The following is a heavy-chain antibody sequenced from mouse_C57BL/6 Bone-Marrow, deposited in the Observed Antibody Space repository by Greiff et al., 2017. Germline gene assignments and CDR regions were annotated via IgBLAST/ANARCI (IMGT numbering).Heavy chain of an antibody. CDR3: ARGRLYDGFAY. Sequence: EVQLQQSGPGLVKPSQSLSLTCSVTGYSITSGYYWNWIRQFPGNQLVWMGYISYDGSNNYNPPLKNRISITRDTSKNQFFLKWNSVTTEDTATCYCARGRLYDGFAYWGQGTLVTVSA. D-gene: IGHD2-3*01. V-gene: IGHV3-6*01. CDR1: GYSITSGYY. CDR2: ISYDGSN. J-gene: IGHJ3*01.